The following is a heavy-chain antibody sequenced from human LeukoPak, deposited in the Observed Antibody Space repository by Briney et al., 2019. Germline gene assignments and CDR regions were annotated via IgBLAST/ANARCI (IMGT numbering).Heavy chain of an antibody. CDR2: ISWNSVGI. CDR3: ARDQGARAAVAGRAKGFDY. D-gene: IGHD6-19*01. Sequence: GGSLRLSCAASGFTFDDYAMSWVRQAPGKGLEWVSGISWNSVGIGYADSVRGRFTISRDNARNSLYLQMNSLRAEDTAVYYCARDQGARAAVAGRAKGFDYWGQGTLVTVSS. V-gene: IGHV3-9*01. J-gene: IGHJ4*02. CDR1: GFTFDDYA.